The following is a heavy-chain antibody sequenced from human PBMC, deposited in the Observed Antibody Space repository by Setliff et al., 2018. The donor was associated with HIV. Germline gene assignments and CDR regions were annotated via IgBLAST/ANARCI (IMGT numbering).Heavy chain of an antibody. V-gene: IGHV3-21*01. CDR2: ISSTSRYI. Sequence: GGSLRLSCAASGFTFSSYTMNWVRQAPGKGLEWVSSISSTSRYIYYADSVKGRFTISRDNAKNSLYLQMNSLRAEDSAVYYCARDNGYYYDSSGYQTQYDYWGRGTLVTVSS. J-gene: IGHJ4*02. D-gene: IGHD3-22*01. CDR1: GFTFSSYT. CDR3: ARDNGYYYDSSGYQTQYDY.